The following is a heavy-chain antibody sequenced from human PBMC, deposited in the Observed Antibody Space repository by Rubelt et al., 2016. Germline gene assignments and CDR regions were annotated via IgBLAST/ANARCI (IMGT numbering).Heavy chain of an antibody. Sequence: QVQLVQSGAEVKKPGSSVKVSCKASGGTFSSYAISWVRQAPGQGLEWMGGTLPILGTANYAQKFQGRVTITADESTSTAYMELSSLRSEDTAVYYCARSKDTAMVTDADWYFDLWGRGTLVTVSS. CDR1: GGTFSSYA. CDR3: ARSKDTAMVTDADWYFDL. J-gene: IGHJ2*01. V-gene: IGHV1-69*01. CDR2: TLPILGTA. D-gene: IGHD5-18*01.